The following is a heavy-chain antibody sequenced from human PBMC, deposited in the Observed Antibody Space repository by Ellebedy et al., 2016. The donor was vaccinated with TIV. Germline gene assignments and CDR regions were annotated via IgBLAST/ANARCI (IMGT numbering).Heavy chain of an antibody. J-gene: IGHJ4*02. CDR2: INYSGNT. V-gene: IGHV4-39*07. D-gene: IGHD1-1*01. Sequence: MPSETLSLTCSVSGDSISSGSYFWGCFRQPPGTGLEWIGSINYSGNTYYNPSLKSRVTISLDTSKKQFSLKLSSVTAADTALYYCARDKSLRIQLEYWGQGTRGSVSS. CDR1: GDSISSGSYF. CDR3: ARDKSLRIQLEY.